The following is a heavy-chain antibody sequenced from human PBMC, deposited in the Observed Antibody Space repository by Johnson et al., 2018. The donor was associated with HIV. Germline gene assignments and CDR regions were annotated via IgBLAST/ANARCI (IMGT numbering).Heavy chain of an antibody. Sequence: VQLVESGGGLVQPGGSLRLSCTASGFTVSSNYMSWVRQAPGKGLEWVSVIYSGGSTYYADSVKGRFTISRDNAKNSLYLEINGLRADDTALYYCAKDSSCISGSSGGGFDIWGQGTVVTVSS. CDR3: AKDSSCISGSSGGGFDI. CDR2: IYSGGST. V-gene: IGHV3-66*01. J-gene: IGHJ3*02. D-gene: IGHD6-6*01. CDR1: GFTVSSNY.